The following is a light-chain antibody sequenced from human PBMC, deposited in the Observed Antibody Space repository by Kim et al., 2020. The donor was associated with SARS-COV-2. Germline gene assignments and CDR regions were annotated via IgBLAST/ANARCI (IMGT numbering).Light chain of an antibody. CDR2: DVT. CDR3: CSYAGNSYV. V-gene: IGLV2-11*01. Sequence: PGQSVTISCTGTSSDVGGYNFVSWYQHHPGKAPKLMIYDVTKRPSGVPDRFSGSKSGNAASLTISGLQAEDEADYYCCSYAGNSYVFGTGTTVTVL. CDR1: SSDVGGYNF. J-gene: IGLJ1*01.